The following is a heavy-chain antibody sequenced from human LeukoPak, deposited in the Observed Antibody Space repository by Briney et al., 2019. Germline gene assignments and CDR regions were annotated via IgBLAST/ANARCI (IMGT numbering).Heavy chain of an antibody. CDR1: GFTFSSYS. Sequence: GGSLRLSCAASGFTFSSYSMNWVRQAPGKGLEWVSSISSSSSYIYYADSVKGRFTISRDNAKNSLYLQMNSLRAEDTAVYYCARDPGSGYDPHTDYWGQGTLVTVSS. D-gene: IGHD5-12*01. CDR2: ISSSSSYI. V-gene: IGHV3-21*01. CDR3: ARDPGSGYDPHTDY. J-gene: IGHJ4*02.